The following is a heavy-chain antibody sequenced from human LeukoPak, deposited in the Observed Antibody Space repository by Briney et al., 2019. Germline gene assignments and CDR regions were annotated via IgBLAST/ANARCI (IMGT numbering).Heavy chain of an antibody. CDR3: ARDVPAYYYDSSGYTDAFDI. Sequence: GGSLRLSCAASGFTVSSNYMSWVRQAPGKGLEWVSVIYSSGSTYYADSVKGRFTISRDNSKNTLYLQMNSLRAEDTAVYYCARDVPAYYYDSSGYTDAFDIWGQGTMVTVSS. V-gene: IGHV3-53*01. J-gene: IGHJ3*02. CDR2: IYSSGST. D-gene: IGHD3-22*01. CDR1: GFTVSSNY.